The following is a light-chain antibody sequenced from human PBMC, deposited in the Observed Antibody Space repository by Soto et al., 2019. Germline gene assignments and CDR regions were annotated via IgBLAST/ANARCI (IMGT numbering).Light chain of an antibody. CDR1: SSDVGGYHF. V-gene: IGLV2-11*01. CDR3: CSHAGSYEV. Sequence: QSVLTQPRSVSGSPGQSVTIACTGTSSDVGGYHFVSWYQQHPGKAPKVMIYDVSKRPSGVPDRFSGSKSDNTASLTISGLQAEDEADYYCCSHAGSYEVFGVGTKLTVL. J-gene: IGLJ2*01. CDR2: DVS.